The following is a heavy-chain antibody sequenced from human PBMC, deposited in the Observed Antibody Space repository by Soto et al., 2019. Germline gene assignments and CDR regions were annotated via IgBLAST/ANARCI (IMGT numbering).Heavy chain of an antibody. CDR1: GGSISNFY. Sequence: KSSETLSLTCTVSGGSISNFYWSWIRPPPGKGLEWIGYVYYTGSTSYNPSLQRRVTFSADSSRGQFSLRLNSVTAADTAVCYCARTVLGPDLLADSFVDYYYYMDVWGQGTTVTVSS. CDR2: VYYTGST. D-gene: IGHD3-9*01. J-gene: IGHJ6*03. V-gene: IGHV4-59*08. CDR3: ARTVLGPDLLADSFVDYYYYMDV.